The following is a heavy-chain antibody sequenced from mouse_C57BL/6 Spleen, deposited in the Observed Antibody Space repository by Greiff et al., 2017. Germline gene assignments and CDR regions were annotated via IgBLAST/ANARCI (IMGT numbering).Heavy chain of an antibody. D-gene: IGHD4-1*01. CDR2: IRNKANGYTT. CDR1: GFTFTDYY. V-gene: IGHV7-3*01. Sequence: EVQLVESGGGLVQPGGSLSLSCAASGFTFTDYYMSWVRQPPGKALEWLGFIRNKANGYTTEYSASVKGRFTISRDNSQSILYLQMNALRAEDSATYYCARSGSGGFDYWGQGTTLTVSS. CDR3: ARSGSGGFDY. J-gene: IGHJ2*01.